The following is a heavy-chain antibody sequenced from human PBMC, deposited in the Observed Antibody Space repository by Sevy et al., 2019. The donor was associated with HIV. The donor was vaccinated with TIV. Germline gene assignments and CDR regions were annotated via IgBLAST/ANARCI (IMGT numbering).Heavy chain of an antibody. J-gene: IGHJ6*04. Sequence: GGSLRLSCAASGFTFSDYYMSWIRQAPGKGLEGVSYISSSGSTIHYADSVKGRFTISRDNAKNLLYLQMNSLRAEDTAVYYCARYGSGSYEMDVWGKGTRVTVSS. CDR2: ISSSGSTI. CDR1: GFTFSDYY. V-gene: IGHV3-11*04. CDR3: ARYGSGSYEMDV. D-gene: IGHD3-10*01.